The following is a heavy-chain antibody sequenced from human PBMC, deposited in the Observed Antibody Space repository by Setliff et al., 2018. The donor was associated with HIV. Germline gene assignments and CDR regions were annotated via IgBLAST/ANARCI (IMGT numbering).Heavy chain of an antibody. V-gene: IGHV3-49*04. CDR3: ARDFGGPLVIPAH. J-gene: IGHJ4*02. CDR1: GFAVSSDY. Sequence: GGSLRLSCAASGFAVSSDYMTWVRQAPGKGLEWLGFIRTKRYGGTTEYAASVKGRFTISRDDSKSIAYLQMNSLKTEDTAVYYCARDFGGPLVIPAHWGQGTLVTVSS. D-gene: IGHD3-16*02. CDR2: IRTKRYGGTT.